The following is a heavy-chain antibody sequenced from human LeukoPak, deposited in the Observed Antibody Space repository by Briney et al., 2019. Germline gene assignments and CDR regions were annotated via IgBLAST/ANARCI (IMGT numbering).Heavy chain of an antibody. J-gene: IGHJ4*02. Sequence: WETLSLTCIVSGGSLSTYYWSWMRQPPGEGLEYIAYIYYTGSTDYNPSLKSRVSISVDTSKNQFSLELNSVTAADTAVYYCARGRYSGGWYDYWGQGTLVTVSS. CDR2: IYYTGST. D-gene: IGHD6-19*01. V-gene: IGHV4-59*01. CDR3: ARGRYSGGWYDY. CDR1: GGSLSTYY.